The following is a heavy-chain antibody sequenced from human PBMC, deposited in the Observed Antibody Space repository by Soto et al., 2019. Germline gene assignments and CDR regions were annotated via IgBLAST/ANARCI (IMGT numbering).Heavy chain of an antibody. J-gene: IGHJ4*02. V-gene: IGHV3-7*01. CDR2: IKQDGSEK. CDR1: GFTFSSYW. CDR3: ARGRYCSGGSCYFDY. Sequence: GGSLRLSCAASGFTFSSYWMSWVHQAPGKGLEWVANIKQDGSEKYYVDSVKGRFTISRDNAKNSLYLQMNSLRAEDTAVYYCARGRYCSGGSCYFDYWGQGTLVTVSS. D-gene: IGHD2-15*01.